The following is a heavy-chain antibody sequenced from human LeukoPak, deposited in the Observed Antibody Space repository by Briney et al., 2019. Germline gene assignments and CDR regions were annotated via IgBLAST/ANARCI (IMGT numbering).Heavy chain of an antibody. CDR2: IYPGDSET. Sequence: GAALEISWKGSGSFFSSGWSGGGRALGGKGEERMGIIYPGDSETRYSPPSQGQVTISADKSISTAYLQWNSLKASDTAMYYCARQGIAVAGIDYWGQGTLLTVSS. V-gene: IGHV5-51*01. CDR3: ARQGIAVAGIDY. D-gene: IGHD6-19*01. CDR1: GSFFSSGW. J-gene: IGHJ4*01.